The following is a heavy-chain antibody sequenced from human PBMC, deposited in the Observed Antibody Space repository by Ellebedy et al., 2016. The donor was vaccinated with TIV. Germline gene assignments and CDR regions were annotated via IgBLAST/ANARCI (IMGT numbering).Heavy chain of an antibody. V-gene: IGHV1-18*01. J-gene: IGHJ3*02. Sequence: ASVKVSRXASGYTLTSKRNIWVRQAPGQGLEWMGWISGLNGNTKYAQKFQGRVTMTTDTSTSTAYMELTSLSSDDTAVYYCARVFVVSGGSYQSAAFDIWGQGTMVTVSS. CDR2: ISGLNGNT. D-gene: IGHD2-15*01. CDR1: GYTLTSKR. CDR3: ARVFVVSGGSYQSAAFDI.